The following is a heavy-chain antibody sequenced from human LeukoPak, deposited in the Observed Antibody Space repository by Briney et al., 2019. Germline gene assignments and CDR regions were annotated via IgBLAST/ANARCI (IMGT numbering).Heavy chain of an antibody. CDR3: ARADRLHGGPYLIGP. CDR2: INLNNGDI. CDR1: GYSFTDYY. J-gene: IGHJ5*02. V-gene: IGHV1-2*04. Sequence: ASVKVSCKASGYSFTDYYMHWVRQAPGQGLEWMGWINLNNGDIKSAQKFQGWVTMTRDTSITTVYMEVSWLTSDDTAIYYCARADRLHGGPYLIGPWGQGTLVTVSS. D-gene: IGHD2-21*01.